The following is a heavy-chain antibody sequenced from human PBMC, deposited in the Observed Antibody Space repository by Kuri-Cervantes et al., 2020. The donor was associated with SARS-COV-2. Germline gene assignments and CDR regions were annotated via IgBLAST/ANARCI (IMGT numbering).Heavy chain of an antibody. D-gene: IGHD6-13*01. CDR2: INSDGSST. CDR3: AREIIAAAGPFDY. V-gene: IGHV3-74*01. CDR1: GFTFSSYW. J-gene: IGHJ4*02. Sequence: GGSLRLSCAASGFTFSSYWMHWVRQAPGKGLVWVSRINSDGSSTSYADSVKGRFTISRDNAKNSLYLQMNSLRAEDTAVYYCAREIIAAAGPFDYWGQGTLVTVS.